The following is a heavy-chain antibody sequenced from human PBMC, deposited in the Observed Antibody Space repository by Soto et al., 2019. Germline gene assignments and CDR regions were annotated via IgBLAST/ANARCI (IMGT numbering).Heavy chain of an antibody. CDR2: ISGSGGST. CDR1: GFTFTDYA. J-gene: IGHJ6*03. CDR3: AHNSGYDYGYYYYMDV. V-gene: IGHV3-23*01. D-gene: IGHD5-12*01. Sequence: GSLRLSCAASGFTFTDYAMSCVRQAPGKGLEWVSAISGSGGSTYYADSVKGRFTISRDNSKNTLYLQMNSLRAEDTAVYYCAHNSGYDYGYYYYMDVWGKGTTVTVSS.